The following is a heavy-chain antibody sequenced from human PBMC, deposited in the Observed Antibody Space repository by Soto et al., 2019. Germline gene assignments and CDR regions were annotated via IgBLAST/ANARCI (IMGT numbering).Heavy chain of an antibody. CDR2: INYRGNT. CDR1: GGSISSNNYY. Sequence: QLQLQESGPGLVKPSETLSLTCTVSGGSISSNNYYWAWIRQPPAKGLEWIGSINYRGNTYHNPAPKSRSHISVDTAKNQFPLKLSAVTAADPAVYYCPTHTPAQGRCWPPWFRPWGQGILVTVSS. CDR3: PTHTPAQGRCWPPWFRP. J-gene: IGHJ5*02. V-gene: IGHV4-39*01. D-gene: IGHD3-10*01.